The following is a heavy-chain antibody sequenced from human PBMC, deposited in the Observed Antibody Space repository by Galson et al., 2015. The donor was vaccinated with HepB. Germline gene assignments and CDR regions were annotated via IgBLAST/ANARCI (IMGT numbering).Heavy chain of an antibody. CDR3: AHRSAMIAAAGTTDFQH. D-gene: IGHD6-13*01. CDR1: GFSLSTSGVG. V-gene: IGHV2-5*02. Sequence: PALVKPTQTLTLTCTFSGFSLSTSGVGVGWIRQPPGKALEWLALMYWDDDKRYSPSLKSRLTITKDTSKNQVVLTMTNMDPVDTATYYCAHRSAMIAAAGTTDFQHWGQGTLVTVSS. CDR2: MYWDDDK. J-gene: IGHJ1*01.